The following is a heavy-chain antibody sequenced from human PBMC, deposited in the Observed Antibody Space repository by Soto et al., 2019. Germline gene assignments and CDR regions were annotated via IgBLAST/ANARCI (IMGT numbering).Heavy chain of an antibody. D-gene: IGHD2-2*01. V-gene: IGHV3-74*01. Sequence: GGSLRLSCAASGFTFSTYWMHWVRQAPGKGLVWVSRINSDGSSANYADSVKGRFTISRDNAKNTLYLQMNSLRVEDTAVYYCATMSHPHLQLPKEPFDYWGQGT. CDR1: GFTFSTYW. CDR2: INSDGSSA. CDR3: ATMSHPHLQLPKEPFDY. J-gene: IGHJ4*02.